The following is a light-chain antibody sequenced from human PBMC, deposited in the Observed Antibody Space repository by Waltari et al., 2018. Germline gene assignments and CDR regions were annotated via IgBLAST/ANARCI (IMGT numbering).Light chain of an antibody. CDR1: SSDIGSYNV. Sequence: QSALTQPASVSGYRGQSITISCTGSSSDIGSYNVVSWYQHHPGKAPKLLIYGVNNRPSGVSNRVSGSKSGNTASLTISGLQAEDEADYYCSSYAGSVVFGGGTKLTVL. CDR3: SSYAGSVV. CDR2: GVN. J-gene: IGLJ3*02. V-gene: IGLV2-23*02.